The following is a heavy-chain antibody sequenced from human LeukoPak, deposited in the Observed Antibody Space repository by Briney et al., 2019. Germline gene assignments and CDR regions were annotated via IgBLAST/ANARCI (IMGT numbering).Heavy chain of an antibody. CDR1: GFTFSDYA. D-gene: IGHD3-10*01. J-gene: IGHJ6*03. CDR2: ITGGTTYT. Sequence: GGSLRLSCAASGFTFSDYAVTWVRQVPGKGLEWVSSITGGTTYTYYADSMKGRFTISRDNSKNTLYLQMSSLRAEDTAVYYCAKGPLSSSNYYMDVWGKGTTVTVSS. CDR3: AKGPLSSSNYYMDV. V-gene: IGHV3-23*01.